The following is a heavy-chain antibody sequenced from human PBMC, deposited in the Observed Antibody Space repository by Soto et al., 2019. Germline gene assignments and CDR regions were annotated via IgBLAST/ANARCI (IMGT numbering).Heavy chain of an antibody. CDR3: ARERSRYDRSGYYRPDY. Sequence: GASVKVSCKASGDTFSNYAISWVRQAPGQGLEWMGGIIPILGTPTYAQKFQGRVTITADKSTSTAYMELSSLRSEDTAVYYCARERSRYDRSGYYRPDYWGQGTLVTAPQ. CDR2: IIPILGTP. J-gene: IGHJ4*02. CDR1: GDTFSNYA. D-gene: IGHD3-22*01. V-gene: IGHV1-69*10.